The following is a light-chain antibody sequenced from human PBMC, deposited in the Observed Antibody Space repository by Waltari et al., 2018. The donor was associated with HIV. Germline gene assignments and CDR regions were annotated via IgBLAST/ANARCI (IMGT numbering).Light chain of an antibody. CDR2: AAS. Sequence: DIQMTQIPSSLSASVGDRVTIRCRANESVSTYLNWYQAKPGKAPKLLIYAASLLQSGVPPRFSGSGSGTDFSLTIRSLELEDGATYFCQQSYSHPRSFGPGSRLEIK. CDR3: QQSYSHPRS. V-gene: IGKV1-39*01. J-gene: IGKJ3*01. CDR1: ESVSTY.